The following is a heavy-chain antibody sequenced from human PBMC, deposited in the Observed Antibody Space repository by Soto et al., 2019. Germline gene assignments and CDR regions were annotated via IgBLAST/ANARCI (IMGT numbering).Heavy chain of an antibody. J-gene: IGHJ4*02. D-gene: IGHD6-19*01. Sequence: EVQLVESGGGLVQPGRSLRLSCAASGFTFDDSAMHWVRQAPGKGLEWVSRISWNSDNVGYADSVKGRFTISRDNAKNSLYLQMNSLRTEDTVLYYCAKAVAGWGYFDYWGQGTLVTVSS. CDR1: GFTFDDSA. CDR2: ISWNSDNV. CDR3: AKAVAGWGYFDY. V-gene: IGHV3-9*01.